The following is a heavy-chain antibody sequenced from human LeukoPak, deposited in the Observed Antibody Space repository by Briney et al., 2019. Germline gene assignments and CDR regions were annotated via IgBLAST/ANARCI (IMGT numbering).Heavy chain of an antibody. J-gene: IGHJ4*02. CDR2: TYYRSEWHN. CDR3: ARDLAGFGGYSYGMVDY. D-gene: IGHD5-18*01. CDR1: GDSVSSNSAA. Sequence: SQTLSLTCAISGDSVSSNSAAWNWLRQSPSRGLEGLGRTYYRSEWHNDYAVSVKSRIIISPDTSKNQFSLQLKSVTPEDTAVYYCARDLAGFGGYSYGMVDYWGQGTLVTVSS. V-gene: IGHV6-1*01.